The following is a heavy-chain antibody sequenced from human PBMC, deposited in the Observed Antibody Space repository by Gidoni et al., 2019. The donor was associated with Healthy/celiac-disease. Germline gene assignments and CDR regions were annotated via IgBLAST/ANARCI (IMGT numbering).Heavy chain of an antibody. CDR3: ARDHPYSSAPWFDP. CDR2: ISSSSSTI. Sequence: EVQLVESGGGLEQPGGSLRLSGAASGFTFSSYSMNWVRQAPGKGLGWVSYISSSSSTIYYADSVKGRFTISRDNAKNSLYLQMNSLRDEDTAVYYCARDHPYSSAPWFDPWGQGTLVTVSS. D-gene: IGHD6-25*01. V-gene: IGHV3-48*02. J-gene: IGHJ5*02. CDR1: GFTFSSYS.